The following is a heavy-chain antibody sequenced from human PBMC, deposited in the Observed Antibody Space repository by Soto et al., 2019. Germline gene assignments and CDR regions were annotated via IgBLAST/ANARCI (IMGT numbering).Heavy chain of an antibody. CDR2: IRSKTDGGTT. V-gene: IGHV3-15*07. D-gene: IGHD6-19*01. CDR3: ATSFSVAGHFDY. CDR1: GFTFSNAW. Sequence: GGSLRLSCAASGFTFSNAWLNWVRQAPGKGLEWVGRIRSKTDGGTTDYAAPVKGRFTISRDDSKNTLYLQMNSLKTEDTAVYYCATSFSVAGHFDYWGQGTLVTVSS. J-gene: IGHJ4*02.